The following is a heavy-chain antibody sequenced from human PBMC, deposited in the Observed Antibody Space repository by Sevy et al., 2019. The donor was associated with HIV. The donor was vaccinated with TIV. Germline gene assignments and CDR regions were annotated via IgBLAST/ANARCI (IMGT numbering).Heavy chain of an antibody. CDR1: GFIFSTYS. CDR2: ISSSSTYI. Sequence: GGSLRLSCAASGFIFSTYSMNWVRQAPGKGLEWVSSISSSSTYINYADSVKGRFTISRDNAKNSLYLQMNSLRAEDTAVYHCARDLTTMTMYYFDCWGQGILVTVSS. CDR3: ARDLTTMTMYYFDC. J-gene: IGHJ4*02. V-gene: IGHV3-21*01. D-gene: IGHD4-17*01.